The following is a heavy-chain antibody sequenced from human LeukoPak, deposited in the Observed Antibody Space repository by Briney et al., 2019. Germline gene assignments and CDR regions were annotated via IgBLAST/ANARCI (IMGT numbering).Heavy chain of an antibody. CDR2: IYYSGST. CDR1: GGSISSSSYY. V-gene: IGHV4-39*01. Sequence: SETLSLTCTVSGGSISSSSYYWGWIRQPTGKGLEWIGSIYYSGSTYYNPSLKSRVTISVDTSKNQFSLKLSSVTAADTAVYYCARVDTAMVTFDYLGRGTLVTVSS. J-gene: IGHJ4*02. CDR3: ARVDTAMVTFDY. D-gene: IGHD5-18*01.